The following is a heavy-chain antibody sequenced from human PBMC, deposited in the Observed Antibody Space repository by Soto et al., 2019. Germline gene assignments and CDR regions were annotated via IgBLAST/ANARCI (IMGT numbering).Heavy chain of an antibody. CDR3: AKMDVELLPYYIYGMDV. Sequence: QVQLVESGGGVVQPGRSLRLSCAASGFRFSDYGIHWVRQAPGKGLEWLALISYDGSKKFYTDSVKGRFTISRDNSKNTMDLQIDRVRAEDTAVYYCAKMDVELLPYYIYGMDVWGQGTTVTVSS. V-gene: IGHV3-30*18. CDR2: ISYDGSKK. D-gene: IGHD1-26*01. J-gene: IGHJ6*02. CDR1: GFRFSDYG.